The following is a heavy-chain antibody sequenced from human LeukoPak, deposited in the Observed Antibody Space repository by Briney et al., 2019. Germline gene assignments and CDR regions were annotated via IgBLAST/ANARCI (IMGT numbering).Heavy chain of an antibody. Sequence: AGGSLRLSCAASGFTFSSYSMNWVRQAPGKGLEWVSYISSSSSTIYYADSVKGRFTISRDNAKNPLYLQMNSLRDEDTAVYYCASLVSNSYYGAPLDYWGQGTLVTVSS. D-gene: IGHD4-17*01. V-gene: IGHV3-48*02. J-gene: IGHJ4*02. CDR1: GFTFSSYS. CDR2: ISSSSSTI. CDR3: ASLVSNSYYGAPLDY.